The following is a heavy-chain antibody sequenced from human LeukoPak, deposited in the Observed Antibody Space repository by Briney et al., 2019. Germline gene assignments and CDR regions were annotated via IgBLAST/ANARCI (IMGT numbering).Heavy chain of an antibody. J-gene: IGHJ4*02. CDR1: GGSISSSSYY. CDR2: IYYSGST. CDR3: ARRTPYDVLTGYYNFDY. Sequence: SETLSLTCTVSGGSISSSSYYWGWIRQPPGKGLEWIGNIYYSGSTYYNPSLESRVTISVDTSKNQFSLKLTSVTAADTAVYYCARRTPYDVLTGYYNFDYWGQATLVTVSS. V-gene: IGHV4-39*01. D-gene: IGHD3-9*01.